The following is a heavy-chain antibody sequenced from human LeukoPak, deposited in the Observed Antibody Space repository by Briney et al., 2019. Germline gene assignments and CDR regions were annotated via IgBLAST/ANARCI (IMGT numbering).Heavy chain of an antibody. D-gene: IGHD3-10*01. Sequence: ASVKVSCKASGYTLTSFYMHWVRQAPGQGLEWMGIINPSGGSTSYAQKFQGRVTMTRDTSTSTAYIALSSLGSEDTAVHYCTRFSDLDAFDIWGQGTMVTVSS. J-gene: IGHJ3*02. V-gene: IGHV1-46*01. CDR1: GYTLTSFY. CDR3: TRFSDLDAFDI. CDR2: INPSGGST.